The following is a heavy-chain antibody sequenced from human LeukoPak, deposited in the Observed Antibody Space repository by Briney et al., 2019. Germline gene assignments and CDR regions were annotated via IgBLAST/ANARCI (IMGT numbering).Heavy chain of an antibody. CDR3: AHRHRIYVSDLFDV. D-gene: IGHD3-10*02. CDR1: GFSLRTSGVG. CDR2: IYWDDDK. J-gene: IGHJ3*01. Sequence: ESGLTLVNPTQTLTLTCTFSGFSLRTSGVGVGWIRQPPGQALEWLALIYWDDDKRYSPSLKSRLTITEGTSKNQVVLTMTNMDPVDTATYYCAHRHRIYVSDLFDVWGQGTVVTVSS. V-gene: IGHV2-5*02.